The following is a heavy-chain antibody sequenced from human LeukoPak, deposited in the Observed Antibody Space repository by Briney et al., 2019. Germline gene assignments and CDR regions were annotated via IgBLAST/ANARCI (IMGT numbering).Heavy chain of an antibody. D-gene: IGHD2-21*02. J-gene: IGHJ6*03. CDR1: GFSVTDKS. Sequence: PGGSLRLSCAASGFSVTDKSVTWVRQAPGKGLDCISIIYRGEVTSYADSVRGRFIISRDSGTNTLYLQMDSLRADDTATYYCARVVAAIALRDYHYVDVWGKGTMVAVSS. CDR2: IYRGEVT. CDR3: ARVVAAIALRDYHYVDV. V-gene: IGHV3-53*01.